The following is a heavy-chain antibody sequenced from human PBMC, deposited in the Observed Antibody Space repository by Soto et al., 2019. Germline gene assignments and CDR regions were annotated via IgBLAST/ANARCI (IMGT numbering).Heavy chain of an antibody. J-gene: IGHJ5*02. CDR1: GVTFDDYA. V-gene: IGHV3-9*01. Sequence: EAQLVESGGDLVQPGTSLRLSCAASGVTFDDYAMSWVRQVPGKGLEWVSGINWNSGTKGYADSVKGRFTISRDNAKNSLYLQMSRLRADDTALYYCTKDRVALIRGWFDTWGQGIQVTVAA. CDR3: TKDRVALIRGWFDT. D-gene: IGHD2-21*01. CDR2: INWNSGTK.